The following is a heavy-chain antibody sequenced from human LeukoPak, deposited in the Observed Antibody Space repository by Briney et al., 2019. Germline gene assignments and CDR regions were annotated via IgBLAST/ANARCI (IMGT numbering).Heavy chain of an antibody. CDR3: ARGDSSGYYYFFDY. J-gene: IGHJ4*02. CDR2: ISSSSTYT. CDR1: GFSFSDYY. D-gene: IGHD3-22*01. Sequence: GGSLGLSCAASGFSFSDYYMSWIRQAPGKGLEWVSFISSSSTYTNYADSVKGRFTISRDNAKNSLDLQMNSLRPEDTAMYYCARGDSSGYYYFFDYWGQGTLVTVSS. V-gene: IGHV3-11*06.